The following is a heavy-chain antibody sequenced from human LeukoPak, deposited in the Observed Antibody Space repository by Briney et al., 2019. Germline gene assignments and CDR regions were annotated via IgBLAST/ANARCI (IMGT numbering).Heavy chain of an antibody. CDR2: MNPKSGNT. CDR3: ARGPEAYCSGGSCYSGGDDAFDI. D-gene: IGHD2-15*01. CDR1: GYTFTSYD. J-gene: IGHJ3*02. Sequence: ASVKVSCKASGYTFTSYDINWVRQAPGQGLEWMGWMNPKSGNTGYAQKFQGRVTITRNTSISTAYMELSSLRSEDTAVYYCARGPEAYCSGGSCYSGGDDAFDIWGQGTMVTVSS. V-gene: IGHV1-8*03.